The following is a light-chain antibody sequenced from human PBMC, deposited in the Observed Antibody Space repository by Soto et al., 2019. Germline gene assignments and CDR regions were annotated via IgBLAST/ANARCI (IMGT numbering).Light chain of an antibody. J-gene: IGLJ3*02. CDR1: GSNTGNNY. CDR2: DNN. Sequence: QSVLTQPPSVSAAPGQRVTISCSGSGSNTGNNYVSWYQQLPGTAPKLLIYDNNKRPSGIPDRLSGSKSGTSDTLGITGLQTGDEADYYCGTWDSSLSAWVFGGGTKLTVL. V-gene: IGLV1-51*01. CDR3: GTWDSSLSAWV.